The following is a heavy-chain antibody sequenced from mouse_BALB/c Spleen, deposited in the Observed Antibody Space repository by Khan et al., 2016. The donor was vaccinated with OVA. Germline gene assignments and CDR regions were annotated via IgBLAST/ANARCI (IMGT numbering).Heavy chain of an antibody. V-gene: IGHV2-2*02. J-gene: IGHJ2*01. CDR3: ARNRNGYFDY. Sequence: VQLQESGPGLVQPSQSLSITCTVSGFSLTNYGIHWVRQSPGKGLEWLGMIWSGGSTDYNATFISRLSINKDNSKSQVFFKMNSLQANDTAINYCARNRNGYFDYWGQGTTLTVAS. CDR2: IWSGGST. CDR1: GFSLTNYG.